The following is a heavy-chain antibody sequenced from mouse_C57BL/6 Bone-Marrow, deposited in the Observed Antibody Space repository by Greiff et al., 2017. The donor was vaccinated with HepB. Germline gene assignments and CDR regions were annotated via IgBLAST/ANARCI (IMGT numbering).Heavy chain of an antibody. CDR1: GFTFSSYA. V-gene: IGHV5-9-1*02. D-gene: IGHD4-1*01. CDR3: TRELGHFAY. Sequence: EVKLMESGEGLVKPGGSLKLSCAASGFTFSSYAMSWVRQTPEKRLEWVAYISSGGDYIYYADTVKGRFTISRDNARNTLYLQMSSLKSEDTAMYYCTRELGHFAYWGQGTLVTVSA. CDR2: ISSGGDYI. J-gene: IGHJ3*01.